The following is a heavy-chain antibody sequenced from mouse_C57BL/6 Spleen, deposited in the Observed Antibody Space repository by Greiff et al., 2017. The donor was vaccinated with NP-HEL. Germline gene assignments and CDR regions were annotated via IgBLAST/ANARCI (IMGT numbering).Heavy chain of an antibody. CDR3: ARHYYGVRDY. V-gene: IGHV5-17*01. CDR1: GFTFSDYG. J-gene: IGHJ4*01. D-gene: IGHD1-2*01. Sequence: VQLKESGGGLVKPGGSLKLSCAASGFTFSDYGMHWVRQAPEKGLEWVAYISSGSSTIYYADTVKGRFTISRDNAKNTLFLQMTSLRSEDTAMYYCARHYYGVRDYWGQGTSVTVSS. CDR2: ISSGSSTI.